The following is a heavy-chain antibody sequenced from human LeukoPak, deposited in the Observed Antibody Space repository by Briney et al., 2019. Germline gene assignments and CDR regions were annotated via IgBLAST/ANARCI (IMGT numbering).Heavy chain of an antibody. CDR2: FRSSSSTI. D-gene: IGHD1-26*01. CDR3: ARDLYSGGYYYGMDV. CDR1: GFTFSSYT. V-gene: IGHV3-48*04. Sequence: GGPLRLSGAASGFTFSSYTMNWVGQVPGKGREWVSYFRSSSSTIYYADSVKGRFTISRDNAKNSLYLQMNSLRAEDTAVYYCARDLYSGGYYYGMDVWGQGTTVTVSS. J-gene: IGHJ6*02.